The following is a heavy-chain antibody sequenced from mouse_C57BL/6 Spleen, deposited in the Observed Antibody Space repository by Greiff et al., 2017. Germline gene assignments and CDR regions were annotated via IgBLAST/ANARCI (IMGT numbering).Heavy chain of an antibody. Sequence: EVQRVESGPGLAKPSQTLSLTCSVTGYSITSDYWSWIRKFPGNKLEYMGYISYSGSTYYNPSLKSRISITRDTSKNQYYLQLNSVTTEDTATYYCARSSSFYWYFDVWGTGTTVTVSS. CDR1: GYSITSDY. CDR3: ARSSSFYWYFDV. V-gene: IGHV3-8*01. D-gene: IGHD1-1*01. CDR2: ISYSGST. J-gene: IGHJ1*03.